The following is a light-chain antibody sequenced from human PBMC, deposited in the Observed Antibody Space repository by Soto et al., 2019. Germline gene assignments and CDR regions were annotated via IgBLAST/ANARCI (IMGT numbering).Light chain of an antibody. J-gene: IGKJ1*01. Sequence: DIPMTQSPSTLSASVGDRVTITCRASQSISSWLAWYQQKPGKAPKLLINKASSLESGVPSRFSGSGSGTEFTLTISSLQPDDFATYYCQHYNSYPWTFGQGTKVEIE. V-gene: IGKV1-5*03. CDR3: QHYNSYPWT. CDR1: QSISSW. CDR2: KAS.